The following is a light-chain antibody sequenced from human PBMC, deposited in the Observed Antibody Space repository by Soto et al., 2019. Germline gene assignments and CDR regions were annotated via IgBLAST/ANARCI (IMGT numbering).Light chain of an antibody. CDR2: DVS. Sequence: QSALTQLRSVSGSPGQSVTISCTGTSSDVGVYNYVSCYQQYPGKAPKIMIYDVSKRPSGVPDRFSGSKSYNTSSLSLSGLQAEDEADYYCCSYAGSYTFVFGIGTKVTVL. CDR1: SSDVGVYNY. CDR3: CSYAGSYTFV. V-gene: IGLV2-11*01. J-gene: IGLJ1*01.